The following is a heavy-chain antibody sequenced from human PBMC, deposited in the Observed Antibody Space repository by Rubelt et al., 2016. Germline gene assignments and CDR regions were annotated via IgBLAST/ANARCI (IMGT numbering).Heavy chain of an antibody. D-gene: IGHD6-19*01. Sequence: ADSVKGRFTISRDNSKNTLYLQMNSLRAEDTAVYYCATLGIAVGYGMDVWGQGTTVTVSS. CDR3: ATLGIAVGYGMDV. J-gene: IGHJ6*02. V-gene: IGHV3-23*01.